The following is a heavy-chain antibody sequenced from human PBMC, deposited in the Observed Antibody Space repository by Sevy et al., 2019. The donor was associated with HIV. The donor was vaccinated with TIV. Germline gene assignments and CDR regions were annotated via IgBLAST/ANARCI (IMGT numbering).Heavy chain of an antibody. CDR1: GFNIRTHW. J-gene: IGHJ4*02. CDR2: LNEDGSTK. CDR3: VRALLKADSL. Sequence: GGSLRLSCAASGFNIRTHWMLWVRRAPGKGLEWVANLNEDGSTKYYLDSVKGRFTISRDNAENSVFLQMNSLRVEDTAVYYCVRALLKADSLWGQGTLVTVSS. D-gene: IGHD1-26*01. V-gene: IGHV3-7*01.